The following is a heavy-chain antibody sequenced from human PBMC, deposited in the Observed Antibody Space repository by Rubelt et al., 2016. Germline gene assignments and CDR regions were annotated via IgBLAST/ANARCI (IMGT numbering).Heavy chain of an antibody. CDR3: ARRGYSYGCRDVGYFQH. Sequence: QVQLQQWGAALLKPSETLSLTCAVYGGSFSGYYWSWIRQPPGKGLEWIGEINHSGSTNYNPSLTVLVTISVETSNNQFFRKLRCVTAADTAVYYCARRGYSYGCRDVGYFQHWGQGTLVTVSA. V-gene: IGHV4-34*01. CDR1: GGSFSGYY. D-gene: IGHD5-18*01. CDR2: INHSGST. J-gene: IGHJ1*01.